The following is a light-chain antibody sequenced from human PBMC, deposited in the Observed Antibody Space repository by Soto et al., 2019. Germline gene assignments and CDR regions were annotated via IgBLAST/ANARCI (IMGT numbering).Light chain of an antibody. CDR1: SSNIGAGYD. J-gene: IGLJ1*01. Sequence: SVLTQPPSVSGAPGQRVTISCTGSSSNIGAGYDVHWYQQLPGTAPKLLIYGNSNRPSGVPDRFSGYKSGTSASLAITGLQAEDEADYYCQSYDSSLSGFYVFGTGTKLTVL. V-gene: IGLV1-40*01. CDR2: GNS. CDR3: QSYDSSLSGFYV.